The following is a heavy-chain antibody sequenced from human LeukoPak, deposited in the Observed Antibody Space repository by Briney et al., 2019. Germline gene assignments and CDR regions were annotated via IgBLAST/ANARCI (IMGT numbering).Heavy chain of an antibody. V-gene: IGHV1-2*02. CDR1: GYTFTGYY. CDR3: ASAGDYCDSLLDAFDI. CDR2: INPNSGGT. J-gene: IGHJ3*02. Sequence: ASVKVSCKASGYTFTGYYMHWVRQAPGQGLEWMGWINPNSGGTNYAQKFQGRVTMTRDTSISTAYMELSRLRSDDTAVYYCASAGDYCDSLLDAFDIWGQGTMATVSS. D-gene: IGHD3-22*01.